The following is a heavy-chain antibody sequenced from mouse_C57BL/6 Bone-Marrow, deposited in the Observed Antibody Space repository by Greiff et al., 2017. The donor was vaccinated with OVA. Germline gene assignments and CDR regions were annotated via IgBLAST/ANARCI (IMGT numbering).Heavy chain of an antibody. J-gene: IGHJ2*01. D-gene: IGHD1-1*01. CDR2: IFPGSGST. CDR1: GYTFTDYY. CDR3: AHYGSSLYYFDY. Sequence: QVQLKESGPELVKPGASVKISCKASGYTFTDYYINWVKQRPGQGLEWIGWIFPGSGSTYYNEKFKGKATLTVDKSSSTAYMLLSSLTSEDSAVYFCAHYGSSLYYFDYWGQGTTLTVSS. V-gene: IGHV1-75*01.